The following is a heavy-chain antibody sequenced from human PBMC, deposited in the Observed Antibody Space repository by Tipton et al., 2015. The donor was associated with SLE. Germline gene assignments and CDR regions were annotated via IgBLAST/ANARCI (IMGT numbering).Heavy chain of an antibody. CDR3: ARGANYDPWGVYSDLFYYYMDV. Sequence: TLSLTCYVTGVSISNYYWTWIRQSPGKGLEWIGNVYKNYNPSLESRVTISADTSKNQFSLRLTSVTAADTALYYCARGANYDPWGVYSDLFYYYMDVWGKGTMVTVSS. CDR1: GVSISNYY. V-gene: IGHV4-59*08. CDR2: VYKN. D-gene: IGHD3-3*01. J-gene: IGHJ6*03.